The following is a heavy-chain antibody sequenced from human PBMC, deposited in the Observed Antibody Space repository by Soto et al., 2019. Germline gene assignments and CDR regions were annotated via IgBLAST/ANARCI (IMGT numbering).Heavy chain of an antibody. CDR2: ISGSGGST. CDR1: GFTFSSYA. CDR3: AKDSFRDWYFDL. V-gene: IGHV3-23*01. J-gene: IGHJ2*01. Sequence: SLRLSCAASGFTFSSYAMSWVRQAPGKGLEWVSAISGSGGSTYYADSVKGRFTISRDNSKNTLYLQMNSLRAEDTAVYYCAKDSFRDWYFDLWGRGTLVTVSS.